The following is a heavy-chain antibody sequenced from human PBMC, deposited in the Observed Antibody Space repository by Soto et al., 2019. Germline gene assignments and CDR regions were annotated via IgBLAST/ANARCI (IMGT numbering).Heavy chain of an antibody. CDR2: ISSSSSYI. D-gene: IGHD2-21*01. Sequence: GGSLRLSCAASGFTFSSYSMNWVRQAPGKGLEWVSSISSSSSYIYYADSVKGRFTISRDNAKNSLYLQMNSLRAEDTAVYYCAKDPCGGDCYGMDVWGQGTTVTVSS. CDR3: AKDPCGGDCYGMDV. V-gene: IGHV3-21*04. J-gene: IGHJ6*02. CDR1: GFTFSSYS.